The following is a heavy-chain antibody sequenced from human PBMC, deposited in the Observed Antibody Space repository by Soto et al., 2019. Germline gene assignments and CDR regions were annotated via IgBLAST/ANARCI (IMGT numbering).Heavy chain of an antibody. CDR2: LYNSGST. V-gene: IGHV4-59*01. Sequence: QVRLQESGPGLVKPSETLSLTCTVSGGSIRSYYWSWIRQAPGKGLEWIGYLYNSGSTVYNPSLNSRVPISVDTSKNQFSLKLKSVTASDTAVYYCARDLWGYCGTDCYPLDVWGQGTTVTVSS. CDR3: ARDLWGYCGTDCYPLDV. J-gene: IGHJ6*02. CDR1: GGSIRSYY. D-gene: IGHD2-21*02.